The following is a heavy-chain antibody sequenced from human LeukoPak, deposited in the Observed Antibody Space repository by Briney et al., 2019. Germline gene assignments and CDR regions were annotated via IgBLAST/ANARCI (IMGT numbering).Heavy chain of an antibody. Sequence: ASVKVSCKASGYTFTSYGISWVRQAPGQGLEWMGWISAYNGNTNYAKKLQGRVTITTDTSTSTAYMELRSLISDDTAVYYCARVYMVVTPNYFDYWGQGTLVTVSS. D-gene: IGHD4-23*01. V-gene: IGHV1-18*01. CDR3: ARVYMVVTPNYFDY. J-gene: IGHJ4*02. CDR2: ISAYNGNT. CDR1: GYTFTSYG.